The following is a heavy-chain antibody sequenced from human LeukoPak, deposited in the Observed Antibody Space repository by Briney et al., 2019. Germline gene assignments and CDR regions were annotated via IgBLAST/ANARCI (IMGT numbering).Heavy chain of an antibody. V-gene: IGHV4-4*07. J-gene: IGHJ4*02. CDR1: GGSISSYY. CDR3: ARVGSDYGGNWGGYYFDY. CDR2: IYTSGST. Sequence: ETLSLTCTVSGGSISSYYWSWIRQPAGKGLEWIGRIYTSGSTNYDPSLKSRVTMSVDTSKNQFSLKLSSVTAADTAVYYCARVGSDYGGNWGGYYFDYWGQGTLVTVSS. D-gene: IGHD4-23*01.